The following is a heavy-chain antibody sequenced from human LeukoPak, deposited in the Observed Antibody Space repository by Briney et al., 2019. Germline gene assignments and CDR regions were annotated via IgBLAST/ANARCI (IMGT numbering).Heavy chain of an antibody. CDR2: ISYDGRVM. CDR3: VKEITPQVAHAIDP. D-gene: IGHD1-14*01. Sequence: GGSLRLSCAASGFTFSSYGMQWVRQAPGKGLEWVGVISYDGRVMFYGDSVKGRFIISRDNSKNTLYLQMNTLRAEDTAIYYCVKEITPQVAHAIDPWGQGTLVTVSS. V-gene: IGHV3-30*18. J-gene: IGHJ5*02. CDR1: GFTFSSYG.